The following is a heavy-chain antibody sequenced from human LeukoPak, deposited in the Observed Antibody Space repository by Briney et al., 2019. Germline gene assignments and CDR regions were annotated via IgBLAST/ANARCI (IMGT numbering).Heavy chain of an antibody. CDR1: GGSISGYY. CDR2: IYYSGST. V-gene: IGHV4-59*01. J-gene: IGHJ4*02. CDR3: TKATKWLAFDY. Sequence: SETLSLTCTVSGGSISGYYWNWIRQPPGKGLEWIGYIYYSGSTNYNPSLKSRVTISVDTSKNQFSLKLTSVTAADTAVYYCTKATKWLAFDYWGRGTLVTVSS. D-gene: IGHD6-19*01.